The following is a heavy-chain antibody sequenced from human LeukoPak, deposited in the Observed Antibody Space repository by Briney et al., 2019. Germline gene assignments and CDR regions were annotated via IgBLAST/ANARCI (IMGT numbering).Heavy chain of an antibody. D-gene: IGHD3-22*01. CDR2: ISWNSGSI. Sequence: GGSLRLSCAASGFTFDDYAMHWVRQAPGKGLEWVSGISWNSGSIGYADSVKGRFTISRDNAKDSLYLQMNSLRAEDTAVYYCARGYYYDSSAADYWGQGTLVTVSS. CDR1: GFTFDDYA. V-gene: IGHV3-9*01. CDR3: ARGYYYDSSAADY. J-gene: IGHJ4*02.